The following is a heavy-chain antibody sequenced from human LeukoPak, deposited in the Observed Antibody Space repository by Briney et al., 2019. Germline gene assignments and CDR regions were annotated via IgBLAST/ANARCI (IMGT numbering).Heavy chain of an antibody. CDR3: ARDPDNVAAAGMGGYFDY. Sequence: GGSLRLSCAASEFTFRTYNMNWVRQAPGKGLEWVSYITRTSDTIYYGDSVKGRFTISRDNSKNTLYLQMNSLRAEDTAVYYCARDPDNVAAAGMGGYFDYWGQGTLVTVSS. V-gene: IGHV3-48*01. D-gene: IGHD6-13*01. J-gene: IGHJ4*02. CDR1: EFTFRTYN. CDR2: ITRTSDTI.